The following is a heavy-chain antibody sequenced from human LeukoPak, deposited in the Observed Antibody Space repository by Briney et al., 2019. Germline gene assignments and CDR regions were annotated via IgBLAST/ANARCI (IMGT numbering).Heavy chain of an antibody. CDR2: IYSGGST. Sequence: GGSLRLSCAASGFTVSSNFMSWVRQAPGKGLEWVSVIYSGGSTYYADSVKGRFTISRDNSKNALYLQMNSLRVEDTAVYYCALGLVTDYWGQGTLVTVSS. D-gene: IGHD3-9*01. CDR1: GFTVSSNF. V-gene: IGHV3-66*01. J-gene: IGHJ4*02. CDR3: ALGLVTDY.